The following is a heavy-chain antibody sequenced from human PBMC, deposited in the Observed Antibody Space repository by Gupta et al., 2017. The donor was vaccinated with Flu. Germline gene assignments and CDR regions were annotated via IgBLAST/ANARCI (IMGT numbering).Heavy chain of an antibody. D-gene: IGHD6-19*01. V-gene: IGHV1-2*02. Sequence: QVQLVQSGAEVKKPGASVKVSCKASGYTFTDYYMHWVRQAPGQGLEWMGWINPNSGGTNYAQKFQGRVTMTRDTSISTAYMELSRLRSDDTAVYYCARGLLSSDPGRRWDLYYYYGMDVWGQGTTVTVSS. CDR2: INPNSGGT. CDR3: ARGLLSSDPGRRWDLYYYYGMDV. J-gene: IGHJ6*02. CDR1: GYTFTDYY.